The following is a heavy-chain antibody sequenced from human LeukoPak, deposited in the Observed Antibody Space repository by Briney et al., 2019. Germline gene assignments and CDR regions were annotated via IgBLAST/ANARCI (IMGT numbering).Heavy chain of an antibody. V-gene: IGHV3-15*01. Sequence: PGGSLRLSCAASGFTFSNAWMSWVRQAPGKGLEWVGRIKSKTDGGTTDYAAPVKGRFTISRDDSKNTLYLQMNSLKAEDTAVYYCTTDPVGATNDYWGQGTLVTVSS. CDR1: GFTFSNAW. J-gene: IGHJ4*02. CDR3: TTDPVGATNDY. D-gene: IGHD1-26*01. CDR2: IKSKTDGGTT.